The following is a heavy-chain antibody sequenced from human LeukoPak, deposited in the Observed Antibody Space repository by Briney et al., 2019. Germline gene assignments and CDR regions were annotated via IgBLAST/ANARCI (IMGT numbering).Heavy chain of an antibody. CDR3: ATPNWFDP. J-gene: IGHJ5*02. Sequence: GALRLSCAASGFTFSSCGMNWVRLAPGKGLEWVSSISSSSSYIYYADSVKGRFTISRDNAKNSLYLQMNSLRAEDTAVYYCATPNWFDPWGQGTLVTVSS. V-gene: IGHV3-21*01. CDR1: GFTFSSCG. CDR2: ISSSSSYI.